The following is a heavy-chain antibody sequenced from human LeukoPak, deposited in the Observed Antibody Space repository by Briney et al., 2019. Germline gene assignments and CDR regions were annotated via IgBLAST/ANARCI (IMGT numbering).Heavy chain of an antibody. CDR3: AREGCSGGSCYHNWFDP. CDR2: INQDGSEK. J-gene: IGHJ5*02. Sequence: AGGSLRLSCAASGFTFSSYWMSWVRQAPGKGLEWVANINQDGSEKYYVDSVKGRFTISRDNAKSSLYLQMNSLRAEDTAVYYCAREGCSGGSCYHNWFDPWGQGTLVTVSS. D-gene: IGHD2-15*01. V-gene: IGHV3-7*01. CDR1: GFTFSSYW.